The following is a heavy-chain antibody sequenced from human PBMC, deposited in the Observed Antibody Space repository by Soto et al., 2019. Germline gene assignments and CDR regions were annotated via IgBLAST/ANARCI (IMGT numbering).Heavy chain of an antibody. V-gene: IGHV2-5*01. J-gene: IGHJ3*01. CDR2: IYWNDDK. CDR1: GFSLSTSGVG. D-gene: IGHD1-26*01. CDR3: AHRDKSSGSYTLGV. Sequence: QITLKESAPTLVKPTQTLTLTCTFSGFSLSTSGVGVGWIRQPPGKALEWLVLIYWNDDKRYSPSLESRLTITKDTSKKQVVLTMTNMDPVDTATYYCAHRDKSSGSYTLGVWGQGTMVTVSS.